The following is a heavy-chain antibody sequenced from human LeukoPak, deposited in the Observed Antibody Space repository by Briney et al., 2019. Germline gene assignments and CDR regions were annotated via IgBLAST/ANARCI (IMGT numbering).Heavy chain of an antibody. D-gene: IGHD3-3*01. CDR1: GFTVSSNY. CDR3: ARGQYDFWSGYRYYYYYMDV. CDR2: IYSGGST. J-gene: IGHJ6*03. V-gene: IGHV3-53*01. Sequence: GGSLRLSCAASGFTVSSNYMSWVRQAPGKGLEWVSVIYSGGSTYYADSVKGRFTISRDNSKNTLYLQMNSLRAEDTAVYYCARGQYDFWSGYRYYYYYMDVWGKGTTITVSS.